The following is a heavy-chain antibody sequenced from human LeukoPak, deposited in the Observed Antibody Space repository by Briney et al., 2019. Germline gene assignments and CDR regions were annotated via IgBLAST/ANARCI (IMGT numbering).Heavy chain of an antibody. D-gene: IGHD5-12*01. V-gene: IGHV1-2*02. Sequence: ASVKVSCKASGYTFYDEYIHWVRQAPGLGREWMGWINPKNGDTNYAQRFQGRVTMTRDTSISTAYMELRRLRSDDSAVYYCARRVQKLVATSWFDPWGQGTLVTVSS. CDR2: INPKNGDT. J-gene: IGHJ5*02. CDR3: ARRVQKLVATSWFDP. CDR1: GYTFYDEY.